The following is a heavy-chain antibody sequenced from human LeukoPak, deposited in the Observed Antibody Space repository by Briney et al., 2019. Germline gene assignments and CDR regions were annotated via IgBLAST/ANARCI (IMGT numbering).Heavy chain of an antibody. CDR3: ARHSGGTFFDY. D-gene: IGHD4-23*01. CDR1: GYTFTSYG. V-gene: IGHV1-18*01. J-gene: IGHJ4*02. CDR2: ISTYSGNT. Sequence: GASVKVSCKASGYTFTSYGISWVRQAPGQGLEWMGWISTYSGNTNYAQKLQGRVIMTTDSSTSTAYMELKSLRSDDTAVYYGARHSGGTFFDYWGQGTLVTVSS.